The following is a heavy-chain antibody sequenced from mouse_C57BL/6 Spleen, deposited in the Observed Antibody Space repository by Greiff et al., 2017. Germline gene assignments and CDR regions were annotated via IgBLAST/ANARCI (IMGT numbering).Heavy chain of an antibody. V-gene: IGHV5-4*03. CDR3: ARSYGYDAWFAY. CDR1: GFTFSSYA. Sequence: EVNVVESGGGLVKPGGSLKLSCAASGFTFSSYAMSWVRQTPEKRLEWVATISDGGSYTYYPDNVKGRFTISRDNAKNNLYLQMSHLKSEDTAMYYCARSYGYDAWFAYWGQGTLVTVSA. CDR2: ISDGGSYT. D-gene: IGHD2-2*01. J-gene: IGHJ3*01.